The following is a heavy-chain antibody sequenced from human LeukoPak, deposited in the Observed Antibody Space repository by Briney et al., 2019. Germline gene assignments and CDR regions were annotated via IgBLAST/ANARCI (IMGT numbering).Heavy chain of an antibody. D-gene: IGHD6-13*01. CDR1: GFPFSSYS. Sequence: SGGSLRLSCAASGFPFSSYSMTWVRQAPGKGLEWVANIKPDGTTKFYVASVKGRFTISRDNALNSLYLQMNSLRAEDTAIYYCARSIPYGTTWYGRSDYWGQGTLVTVSS. V-gene: IGHV3-7*03. CDR3: ARSIPYGTTWYGRSDY. CDR2: IKPDGTTK. J-gene: IGHJ4*02.